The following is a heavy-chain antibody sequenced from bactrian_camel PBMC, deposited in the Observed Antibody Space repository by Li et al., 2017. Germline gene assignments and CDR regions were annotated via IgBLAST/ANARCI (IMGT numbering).Heavy chain of an antibody. CDR2: INSGGSA. Sequence: DVQLVESGGGSVQPGGSLRLSCAACGFAFNSYDMIWVRQAPGKGLEWVSTINSGGSANYRDSLKGRFTISRDNAKNTLYLQLNSLKTEDTALYYCATTLCSVIECYGMDYWGKGTPVTVS. V-gene: IGHV3S40*01. CDR1: GFAFNSYD. J-gene: IGHJ7*01. D-gene: IGHD3*01.